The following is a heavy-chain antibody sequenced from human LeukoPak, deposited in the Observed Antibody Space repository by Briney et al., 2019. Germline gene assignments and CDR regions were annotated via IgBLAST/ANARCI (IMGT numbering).Heavy chain of an antibody. Sequence: GGSLRLSCAASGFTFSIYAMSWVGQAPGKGLEWVSAISGSGGTAYYADSVKGRFTISRDNSKNTLYLQMNSLRAEDTAVYYCAKDRGSGYELDYWGQGTLVTVSS. J-gene: IGHJ4*02. CDR2: ISGSGGTA. CDR3: AKDRGSGYELDY. V-gene: IGHV3-23*01. CDR1: GFTFSIYA. D-gene: IGHD5-12*01.